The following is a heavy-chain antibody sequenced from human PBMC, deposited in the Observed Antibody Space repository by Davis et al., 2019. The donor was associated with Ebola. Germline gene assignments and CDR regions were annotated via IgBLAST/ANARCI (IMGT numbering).Heavy chain of an antibody. CDR3: ARAQFPTTSDH. V-gene: IGHV1-18*04. CDR2: INPHNNNT. D-gene: IGHD1-1*01. J-gene: IGHJ4*02. CDR1: GYPFTSYG. Sequence: ASVKVSCKASGYPFTSYGVTWVRQAPGQGLEWMGWINPHNNNTNYAQNVQGRVTMTTDSSTDTAYMEVGSLRSDDTAVYFCARAQFPTTSDHWGQGTLVTVSS.